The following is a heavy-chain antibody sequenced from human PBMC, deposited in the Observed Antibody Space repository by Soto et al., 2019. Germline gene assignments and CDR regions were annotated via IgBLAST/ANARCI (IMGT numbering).Heavy chain of an antibody. V-gene: IGHV1-8*01. D-gene: IGHD5-18*01. CDR3: ATVGTAQGYSYGQPYYYYDMDV. Sequence: ASVKVSCKASGYTFTSYDINWVRQATGQGLEWMGWMNPNSGNTGYAQKFQGRVTMTRITSISTAYMELSSLRSEDTAVYYCATVGTAQGYSYGQPYYYYDMDVWGKGTTVTVSS. J-gene: IGHJ6*03. CDR2: MNPNSGNT. CDR1: GYTFTSYD.